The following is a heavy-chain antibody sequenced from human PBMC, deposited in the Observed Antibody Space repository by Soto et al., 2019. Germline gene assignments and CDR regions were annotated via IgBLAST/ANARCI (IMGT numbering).Heavy chain of an antibody. CDR1: GFTFSSYG. CDR3: RSYYYGMDV. CDR2: ISYDGSNK. J-gene: IGHJ6*02. V-gene: IGHV3-30*03. Sequence: GGSLRLSCAASGFTFSSYGMHWVRQAPGKGLEWVAVISYDGSNKYYADSVKGRFTISRDNSKNTLYLQMNSLRAEDAAVYYCRSYYYGMDVWGQGTPVTVSS.